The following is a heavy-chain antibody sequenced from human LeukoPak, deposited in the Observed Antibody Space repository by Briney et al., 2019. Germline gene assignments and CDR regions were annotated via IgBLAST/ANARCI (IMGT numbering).Heavy chain of an antibody. CDR1: GGSFSGYY. V-gene: IGHV4-34*01. D-gene: IGHD3-10*01. J-gene: IGHJ5*02. Sequence: KSSETLSLTCAVYGGSFSGYYWSWIRQPPGKGLEWIGEINHSGSTNYNPSLKSRVTISVDTSKNQFSLKPSSVTAADTAVYYCAGGSGMAINWFDPWGQGTLVTVSS. CDR3: AGGSGMAINWFDP. CDR2: INHSGST.